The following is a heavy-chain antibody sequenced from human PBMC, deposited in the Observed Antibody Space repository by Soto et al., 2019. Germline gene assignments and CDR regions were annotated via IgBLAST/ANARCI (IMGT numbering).Heavy chain of an antibody. CDR1: DGSIGNLY. CDR2: LYDRGTN. V-gene: IGHV4-59*11. D-gene: IGHD2-8*01. CDR3: ARVRRANGYYYFDS. J-gene: IGHJ4*02. Sequence: PSPILSLTWTVADGSIGNLYGSWIRQPPGKGLEWIGYLYDRGTNNYNPSLKSRVTMLLDTSTSQFSLQLSSVTAADTAIYFCARVRRANGYYYFDSWGQGILVTVSS.